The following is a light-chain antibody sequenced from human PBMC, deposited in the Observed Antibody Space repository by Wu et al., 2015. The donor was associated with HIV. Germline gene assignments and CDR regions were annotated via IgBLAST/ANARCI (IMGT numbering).Light chain of an antibody. J-gene: IGKJ3*01. CDR1: QSVGSS. V-gene: IGKV3-15*01. CDR2: GAS. CDR3: QQYGSSPLT. Sequence: EIVMTQSPATLSVSLGERATLSCRASQSVGSSLAWYQQKLGQGPRLLIYGASTRATGIPARFSGSGSGTEFTLTISSLQSEDFAVYYCQQYGSSPLTFGPGTKVDIK.